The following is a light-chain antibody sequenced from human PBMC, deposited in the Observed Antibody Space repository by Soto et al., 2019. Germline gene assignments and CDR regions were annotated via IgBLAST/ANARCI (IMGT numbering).Light chain of an antibody. J-gene: IGKJ1*01. Sequence: EIVLTQSPGTLSLSPGERATLSCRASQSVSNNYLAWYQQKPGQAPRLLIYDASTRATGIPARFSGSGSGTEFTLTISSLQSEDFAVYYCQQYNNWPRTFGQGTKVDI. CDR3: QQYNNWPRT. V-gene: IGKV3-15*01. CDR2: DAS. CDR1: QSVSNN.